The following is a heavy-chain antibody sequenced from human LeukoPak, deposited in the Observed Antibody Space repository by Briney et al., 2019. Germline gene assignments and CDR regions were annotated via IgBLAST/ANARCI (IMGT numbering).Heavy chain of an antibody. CDR3: ARGDSGSYHDY. CDR2: INSDESST. V-gene: IGHV3-74*01. D-gene: IGHD1-26*01. Sequence: VSRINSDESSTSYADSVKGRFTISRDNAKNTLYLQMNSLRAEDTAVYYCARGDSGSYHDYWGQGTLVTVSS. J-gene: IGHJ4*02.